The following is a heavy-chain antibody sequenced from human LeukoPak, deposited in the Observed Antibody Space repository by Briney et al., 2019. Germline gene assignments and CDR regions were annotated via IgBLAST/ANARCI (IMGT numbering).Heavy chain of an antibody. CDR1: GYSFTTYD. CDR3: ARSLSTQPDDAFDI. Sequence: GASVKVSCKASGYSFTTYDINWVRQAPGQGLEWMGWISAYNGNTNYAQKLQGRVTMTTDTSTSTAYMELRSLRSDDTAVYYCARSLSTQPDDAFDIWGQGTMVTVSS. CDR2: ISAYNGNT. J-gene: IGHJ3*02. V-gene: IGHV1-18*01. D-gene: IGHD1-14*01.